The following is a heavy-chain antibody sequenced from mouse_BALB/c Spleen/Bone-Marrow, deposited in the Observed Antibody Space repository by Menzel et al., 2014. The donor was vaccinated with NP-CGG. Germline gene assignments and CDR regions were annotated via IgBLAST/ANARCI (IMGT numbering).Heavy chain of an antibody. CDR3: AVTTVVARYAMDY. CDR2: IHYSGST. CDR1: GYSITSGYS. D-gene: IGHD1-1*01. Sequence: EVQLQQSGPDLVKPSQSLSLTCTVTGYSITSGYSWHWIRQFPGDKLEWMGYIHYSGSTNYNPSLKSRISITRDTSKNQFFLQLNSVTTEDTATYDCAVTTVVARYAMDYWSQGTSVTVSS. J-gene: IGHJ4*01. V-gene: IGHV3-1*02.